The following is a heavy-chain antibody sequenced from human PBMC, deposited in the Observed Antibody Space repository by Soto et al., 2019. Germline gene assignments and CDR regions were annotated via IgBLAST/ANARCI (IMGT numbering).Heavy chain of an antibody. CDR2: IYYSGST. CDR1: GGSISSGDYY. V-gene: IGHV4-30-4*01. J-gene: IGHJ5*02. D-gene: IGHD3-22*01. Sequence: SETLSLTCTVSGGSISSGDYYWSWIRHPPGKGLEWIGYIYYSGSTYYNPSLKSRVTISVDTSKNQFSLKLSSVTAADTAVYYCAREKYDSSGRNWFDPWGQGTLVT. CDR3: AREKYDSSGRNWFDP.